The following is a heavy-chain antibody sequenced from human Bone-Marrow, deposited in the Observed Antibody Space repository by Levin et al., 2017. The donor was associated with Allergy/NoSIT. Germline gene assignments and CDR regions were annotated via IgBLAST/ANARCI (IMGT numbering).Heavy chain of an antibody. V-gene: IGHV2-70*18. CDR3: ARSLYVARGYQAFDP. D-gene: IGHD3-10*02. CDR1: GFSLSSSGMC. J-gene: IGHJ5*02. Sequence: SGPTLVKSTQTLTLTCALSGFSLSSSGMCVNWVRQRPGKALEWLALIDWENDKYYSPALRTRRTISKDTSKNQVVRTMTNMDPVDTATYYCARSLYVARGYQAFDPWGQGTLVTVSS. CDR2: IDWENDK.